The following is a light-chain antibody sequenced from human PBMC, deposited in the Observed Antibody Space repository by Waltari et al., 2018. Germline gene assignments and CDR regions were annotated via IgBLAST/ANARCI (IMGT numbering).Light chain of an antibody. CDR3: QQYRLLPET. CDR2: WAS. Sequence: DIVVTQSPEFLPVSLGERATLNCKSNETVLYDYNDKNYLAWYQQKAGQPPKLLIYWASTREYGVPDRFTGSGSGTEFSLTINNMQAEDVAVYYCQQYRLLPETFGQGTKLEL. J-gene: IGKJ2*01. V-gene: IGKV4-1*01. CDR1: ETVLYDYNDKNY.